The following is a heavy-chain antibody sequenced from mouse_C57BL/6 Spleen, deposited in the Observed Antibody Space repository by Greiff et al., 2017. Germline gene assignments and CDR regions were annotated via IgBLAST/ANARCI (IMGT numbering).Heavy chain of an antibody. CDR1: GYSFTGYY. J-gene: IGHJ2*01. Sequence: EVQVVESGPELVKPGASVKISCKASGYSFTGYYMNWVKQSPEKSLEWIGEINPSTGGTTYNQKFKAKATLTVDKSSSTAYMQLKSLTSEDSAVYYCALSNYFDYWGQGTTLTVSS. CDR2: INPSTGGT. CDR3: ALSNYFDY. V-gene: IGHV1-42*01.